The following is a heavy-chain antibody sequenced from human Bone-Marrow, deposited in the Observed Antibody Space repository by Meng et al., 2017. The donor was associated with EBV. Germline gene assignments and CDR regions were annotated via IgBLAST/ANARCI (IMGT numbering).Heavy chain of an antibody. J-gene: IGHJ4*02. CDR3: ASESGRGFTPDY. CDR2: LIPMSDAP. V-gene: IGHV1-69*01. CDR1: GGTFRGDA. D-gene: IGHD3-10*01. Sequence: QVQWGQPGAEWKKPCASGKVSSKTSGGTFRGDAISWVRQAPGQGLEWMGGLIPMSDAPHYAQKFQGRVTITADESTSTHYMDLSGLRSEDTAVYYCASESGRGFTPDYWGQGTLVTVSS.